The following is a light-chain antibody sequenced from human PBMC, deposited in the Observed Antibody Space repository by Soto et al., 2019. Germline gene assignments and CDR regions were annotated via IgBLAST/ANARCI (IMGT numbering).Light chain of an antibody. CDR3: QKYDSAPQT. Sequence: DIQMTQSPSSLSASVGDTVTITCRASQGIIDYLAWYQQRPGKVPNLLIYAASTLQTGVPSRFSGSGAGTVFPLTISSLQPEDVGIYYCQKYDSAPQTSGRGTKVEIK. CDR2: AAS. V-gene: IGKV1-27*01. J-gene: IGKJ1*01. CDR1: QGIIDY.